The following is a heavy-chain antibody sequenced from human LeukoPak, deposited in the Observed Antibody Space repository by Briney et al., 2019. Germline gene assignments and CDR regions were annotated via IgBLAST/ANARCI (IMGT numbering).Heavy chain of an antibody. Sequence: GESLKISCKGSGYRYTSYWIGWVRQMPGKGLEWMGIIYPGDSDTRYSPSFQGQATISADKSISTAYLQWSSLKASDTAMYYCARLAGPWRWLEGDYWGQGTLVTVSS. J-gene: IGHJ4*02. CDR1: GYRYTSYW. D-gene: IGHD6-19*01. CDR3: ARLAGPWRWLEGDY. V-gene: IGHV5-51*01. CDR2: IYPGDSDT.